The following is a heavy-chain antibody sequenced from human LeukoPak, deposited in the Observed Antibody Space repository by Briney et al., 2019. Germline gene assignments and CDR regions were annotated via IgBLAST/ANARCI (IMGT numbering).Heavy chain of an antibody. CDR3: AVADSSGYYPSHWFDP. D-gene: IGHD3-22*01. J-gene: IGHJ5*02. V-gene: IGHV5-51*01. CDR2: IYPGDSDT. Sequence: HGASLQISCKGSGSSFTSYWIGWVRQLPGKGLEWMGIIYPGDSDTRYSPSFQGQVTISADKSISTAYLQWSSLKASDTAMYYCAVADSSGYYPSHWFDPWGQGTLVTVSS. CDR1: GSSFTSYW.